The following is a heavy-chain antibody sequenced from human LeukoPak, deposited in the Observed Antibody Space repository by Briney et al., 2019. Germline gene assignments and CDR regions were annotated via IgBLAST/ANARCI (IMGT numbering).Heavy chain of an antibody. CDR1: GYNFTSYW. Sequence: GESLKISCKGSGYNFTSYWTGWVRQMPGKGLEWMGIIYPGDSDASYSPSFQGQVTISADKSISTAYLQWRSLKASDTAMYYCVRPSMVGTMGSPRGEFDYWGQGTLVTVSS. D-gene: IGHD4/OR15-4a*01. J-gene: IGHJ4*02. CDR2: IYPGDSDA. CDR3: VRPSMVGTMGSPRGEFDY. V-gene: IGHV5-51*01.